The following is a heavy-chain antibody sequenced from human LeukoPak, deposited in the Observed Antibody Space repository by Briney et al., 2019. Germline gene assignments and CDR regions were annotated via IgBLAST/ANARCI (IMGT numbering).Heavy chain of an antibody. CDR1: GYSFTSYW. Sequence: GESLKISCKGSGYSFTSYWIGGGRQMPGKGLEWRGIIYPGDSDTRYSRSFQGQVTISADKSISTAYLQWSSLKASDTAMYYCARHPGIAAAPFQDWGHTAFAIWGQGTMVTVSS. V-gene: IGHV5-51*01. J-gene: IGHJ3*02. CDR3: ARHPGIAAAPFQDWGHTAFAI. D-gene: IGHD6-13*01. CDR2: IYPGDSDT.